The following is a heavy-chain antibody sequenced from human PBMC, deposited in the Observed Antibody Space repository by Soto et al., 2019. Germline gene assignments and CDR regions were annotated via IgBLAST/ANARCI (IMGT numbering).Heavy chain of an antibody. Sequence: EVQLLESGGGLVQPGGSLRLSCAAYGFPFSSYAMSWIRQAPGKGLEWVSAISGSGGSTYYADSVKGRFTISRDNSKNTLYLQMNSLRAEDTAVYYCAKDLYYDSSGDAFDIWGQGTMVTVSS. CDR3: AKDLYYDSSGDAFDI. CDR1: GFPFSSYA. V-gene: IGHV3-23*01. D-gene: IGHD3-22*01. CDR2: ISGSGGST. J-gene: IGHJ3*02.